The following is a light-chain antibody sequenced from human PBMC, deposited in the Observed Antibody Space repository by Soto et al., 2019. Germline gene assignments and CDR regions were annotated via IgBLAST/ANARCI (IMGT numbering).Light chain of an antibody. J-gene: IGKJ1*01. V-gene: IGKV3-20*01. CDR3: QQYGSSPQA. CDR1: QSVSSN. Sequence: EIVLTQSPGTLSVSPGERATLSCRASQSVSSNLAWYQQNPGQAPRLLIYDASSRATGIPDRFSGSGSGTDFTLTISRLEPEDFAVYYCQQYGSSPQAFGQGTKVDIK. CDR2: DAS.